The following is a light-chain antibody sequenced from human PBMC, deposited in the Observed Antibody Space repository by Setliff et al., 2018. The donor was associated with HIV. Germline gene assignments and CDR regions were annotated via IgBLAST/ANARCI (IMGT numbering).Light chain of an antibody. Sequence: QSVLTQPASVSGSPGQSITISCTGISSDVGNYNYVSWYQEHPGKAPKLMIYDVSKRPSGVSNRFSGSKSGNTASLTISVLQAEDEADYHCSSYTGRSTFVFGTGTNVTVL. CDR1: SSDVGNYNY. CDR3: SSYTGRSTFV. J-gene: IGLJ1*01. V-gene: IGLV2-14*01. CDR2: DVS.